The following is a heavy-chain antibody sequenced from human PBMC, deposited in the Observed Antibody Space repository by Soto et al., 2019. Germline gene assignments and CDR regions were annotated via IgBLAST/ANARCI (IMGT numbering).Heavy chain of an antibody. D-gene: IGHD2-2*01. J-gene: IGHJ3*02. CDR2: VGGTGDT. CDR1: RLTFSHYV. V-gene: IGHV3-23*01. CDR3: ATSGHCNSLKCTSFDM. Sequence: EVQLFESGGALVQPGGSLRLSCAASRLTFSHYVVNWVRQAPGTGLEWVSTVGGTGDTYYPDSVKGRFTISRDNSKNMIYLQMSGLIAEDTAVYYCATSGHCNSLKCTSFDMWGQGTMVAVSS.